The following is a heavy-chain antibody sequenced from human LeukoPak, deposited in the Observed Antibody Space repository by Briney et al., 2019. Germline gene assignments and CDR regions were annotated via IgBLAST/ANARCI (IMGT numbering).Heavy chain of an antibody. D-gene: IGHD3-9*01. J-gene: IGHJ4*02. CDR2: IKQDGSEK. CDR1: GFTFTSYW. Sequence: GALRLSCAASGFTFTSYWMTWFRQAPGKGLEWVANIKQDGSEKYYVDSVKGRFTISRDNAKNSLYLQMNSLRAEDTALYYCAKDIIDILTGYEFDYWGQGTLVTVSS. V-gene: IGHV3-7*03. CDR3: AKDIIDILTGYEFDY.